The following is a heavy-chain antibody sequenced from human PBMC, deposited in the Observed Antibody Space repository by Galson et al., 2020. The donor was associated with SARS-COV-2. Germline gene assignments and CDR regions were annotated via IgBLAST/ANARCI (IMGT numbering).Heavy chain of an antibody. CDR2: IIPIFGTA. J-gene: IGHJ6*02. V-gene: IGHV1-69*13. D-gene: IGHD3-10*01. CDR1: GGTFSSYA. CDR3: AREGYGSGSYYNSWPYYYGMDV. Sequence: SVKVSCKASGGTFSSYAISWVRQAPGQGLEWMGGIIPIFGTANYAQKFQGRVTITADESTSTAYMELSSLRSEDTAVYYCAREGYGSGSYYNSWPYYYGMDVWGQGTTVTVSS.